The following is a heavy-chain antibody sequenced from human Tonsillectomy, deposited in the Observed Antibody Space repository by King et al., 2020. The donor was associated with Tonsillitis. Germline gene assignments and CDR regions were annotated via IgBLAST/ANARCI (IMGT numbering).Heavy chain of an antibody. V-gene: IGHV4-4*07. CDR2: IYTSGTT. CDR3: ARDFRPFAQKSPLEWLINYFDP. D-gene: IGHD3-3*01. CDR1: GGSISSYY. J-gene: IGHJ5*02. Sequence: VQLQESGPGLVKPSETLSLTCTVSGGSISSYYWNWIRQPAGKGLEWIGRIYTSGTTNYNPSLQSRVTMSVDTSKNQFSLKLSSVTAADTAVYYCARDFRPFAQKSPLEWLINYFDPWGQGTLVTVSS.